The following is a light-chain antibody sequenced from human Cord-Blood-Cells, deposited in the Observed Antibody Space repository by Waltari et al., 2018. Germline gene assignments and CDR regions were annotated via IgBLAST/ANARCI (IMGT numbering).Light chain of an antibody. CDR2: EVS. CDR1: SSDVWSSNL. CDR3: CSYAGSSTFV. J-gene: IGLJ1*01. Sequence: SALTQPAYVSGSPGQSINISCTGTSSDVWSSNLVCWYHQNPGKDHKLMIYEVSKRPSGVSNRFSGSKSGNTASLTISGLQAEDEADYYCCSYAGSSTFVFGTGTKVTVL. V-gene: IGLV2-23*02.